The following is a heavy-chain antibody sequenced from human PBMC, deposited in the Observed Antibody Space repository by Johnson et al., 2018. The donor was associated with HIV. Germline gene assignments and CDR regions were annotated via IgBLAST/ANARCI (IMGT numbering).Heavy chain of an antibody. CDR1: GFTFDDYA. J-gene: IGHJ3*01. D-gene: IGHD4-17*01. CDR3: ARDPLTLTTTLDAFDL. Sequence: QVQLVESGGGLVQPGRSLRLSCAASGFTFDDYAMHWVRQAPGKGLEWVAVISYDGTKKNYADSVKGRFTISRDSSQNTLYLQMNNLRAEDTAVYYCARDPLTLTTTLDAFDLWGQGTMVTVSS. CDR2: ISYDGTKK. V-gene: IGHV3-30*14.